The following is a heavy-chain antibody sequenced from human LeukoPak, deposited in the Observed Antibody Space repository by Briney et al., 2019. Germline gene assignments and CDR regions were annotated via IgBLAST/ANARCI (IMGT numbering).Heavy chain of an antibody. V-gene: IGHV1-2*02. Sequence: ASVKVSCKASGYTFTDYFIHWVRQAPGQGLERMGWIRPNSGDTHYAQRFQGRVTMTRATSVSTAHMELSSLRSDDTAIYYCARNYGHNSKYFDFWGQGTLVTVSS. CDR2: IRPNSGDT. CDR1: GYTFTDYF. J-gene: IGHJ4*02. D-gene: IGHD4-17*01. CDR3: ARNYGHNSKYFDF.